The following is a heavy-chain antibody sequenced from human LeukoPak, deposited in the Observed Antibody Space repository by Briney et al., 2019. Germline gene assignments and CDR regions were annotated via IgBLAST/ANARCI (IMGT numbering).Heavy chain of an antibody. CDR1: GFTFRSFY. J-gene: IGHJ4*02. CDR3: ARDAQDYYGSGTTMGY. CDR2: VNEDGRQI. D-gene: IGHD3-10*01. V-gene: IGHV3-7*01. Sequence: GGSLRLSCAASGFTFRSFYMSWVRQAPGRGLEWVAKVNEDGRQIYYADSVKGRFTISRDNAKNSLYLHMNSLRAEDTAVYYCARDAQDYYGSGTTMGYWGQGTLVTVSS.